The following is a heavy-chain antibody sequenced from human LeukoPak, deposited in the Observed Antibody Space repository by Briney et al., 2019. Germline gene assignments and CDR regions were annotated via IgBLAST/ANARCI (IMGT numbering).Heavy chain of an antibody. CDR1: GYAFSGYY. CDR3: ARTSIAATLGNIDY. CDR2: INPNSGGT. Sequence: GASVKVSCKASGYAFSGYYMHWVRQAPGQGLEWMGRINPNSGGTNYAQKFQGRVTMTRDTSISTAYMELSRLRSDDTAVYYCARTSIAATLGNIDYWGQGTLVTVSS. J-gene: IGHJ4*02. D-gene: IGHD6-6*01. V-gene: IGHV1-2*06.